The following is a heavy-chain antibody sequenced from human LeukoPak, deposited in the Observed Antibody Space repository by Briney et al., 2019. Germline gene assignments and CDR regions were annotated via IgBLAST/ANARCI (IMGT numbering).Heavy chain of an antibody. Sequence: GGSLRLSCAASGFTFSSYAMSWVRQAPGKGLEWVSVISGSGGSTYYADSVKGRFTISRDNSKNTLYLQVNSLRAEDTAVYYCAKGKEYSSSWGDAFDIWGQGTMVTVPS. V-gene: IGHV3-23*01. CDR2: ISGSGGST. D-gene: IGHD6-13*01. J-gene: IGHJ3*02. CDR1: GFTFSSYA. CDR3: AKGKEYSSSWGDAFDI.